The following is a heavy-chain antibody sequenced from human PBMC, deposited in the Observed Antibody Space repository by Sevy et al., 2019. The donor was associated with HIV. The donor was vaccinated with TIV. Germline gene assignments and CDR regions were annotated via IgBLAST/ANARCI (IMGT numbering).Heavy chain of an antibody. CDR3: ARDQAESSSTGGLDS. CDR2: IYYSGST. D-gene: IGHD6-6*01. Sequence: KQSQTLSLTCSVSGASVSSGSFFWTWIRQAPGKGLEWIGYIYYSGSTNYNPSLKSRVTFSVDTSKNQFSLKLRSVTAADTAVYYCARDQAESSSTGGLDSWGPGALVTVSS. CDR1: GASVSSGSFF. V-gene: IGHV4-61*01. J-gene: IGHJ4*02.